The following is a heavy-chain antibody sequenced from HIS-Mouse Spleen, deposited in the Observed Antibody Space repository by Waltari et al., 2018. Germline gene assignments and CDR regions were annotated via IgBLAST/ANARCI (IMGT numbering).Heavy chain of an antibody. D-gene: IGHD3-3*01. Sequence: GLEWVANIKQDGSEKYYVDSVKGRFTISRDNAKNSLYLQMNSLRAEDTAVYYCARDQAVLSTLLRPITVYYFDYWGQGTLVTVSS. J-gene: IGHJ4*02. CDR2: IKQDGSEK. V-gene: IGHV3-7*01. CDR3: ARDQAVLSTLLRPITVYYFDY.